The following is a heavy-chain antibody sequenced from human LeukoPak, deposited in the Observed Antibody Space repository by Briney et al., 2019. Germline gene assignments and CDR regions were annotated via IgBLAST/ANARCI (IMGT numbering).Heavy chain of an antibody. J-gene: IGHJ4*02. CDR2: ILYDGGNT. CDR1: GFTFSSYA. Sequence: GGSLRLSCAASGFTFSSYAMHWVRQAPGKGLEWGAVILYDGGNTYYAHSLKGRFTISRDNSKNTLYLQMNSLRAEDTAVYYCAREPTYSSSWYTNCDYWGQGTLVTVSS. V-gene: IGHV3-30*04. D-gene: IGHD6-13*01. CDR3: AREPTYSSSWYTNCDY.